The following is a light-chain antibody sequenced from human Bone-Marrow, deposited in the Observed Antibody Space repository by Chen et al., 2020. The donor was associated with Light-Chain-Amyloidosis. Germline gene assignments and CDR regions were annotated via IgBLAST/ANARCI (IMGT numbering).Light chain of an antibody. Sequence: SYELTQPPSVSVSPGQTARITCSGDDLPTKYAYGYQQKPGQAPVLVIHRDTERPSGISERFSGSSSGTSATLPISGVQAEDESDYHCQSADSSGTYEVIFGGGTKLPVL. CDR1: DLPTKY. J-gene: IGLJ2*01. CDR3: QSADSSGTYEVI. CDR2: RDT. V-gene: IGLV3-25*03.